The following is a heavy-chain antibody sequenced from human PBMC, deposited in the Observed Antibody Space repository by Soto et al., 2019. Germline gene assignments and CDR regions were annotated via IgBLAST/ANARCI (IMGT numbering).Heavy chain of an antibody. J-gene: IGHJ6*02. CDR3: ARGLVDNRYSSSWYPSHYYYGMDV. CDR2: INPNSGGT. Sequence: ASVKVSCKASGYTFTGYYMHWVRQAPGQGLEWMGWINPNSGGTNYAQKFQGWVTMTRDTSISTAYMELSRLRSDDTAVYYCARGLVDNRYSSSWYPSHYYYGMDVWGQGTTVTVSS. D-gene: IGHD6-13*01. V-gene: IGHV1-2*04. CDR1: GYTFTGYY.